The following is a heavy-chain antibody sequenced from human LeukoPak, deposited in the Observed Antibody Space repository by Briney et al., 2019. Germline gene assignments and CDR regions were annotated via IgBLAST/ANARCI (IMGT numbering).Heavy chain of an antibody. D-gene: IGHD6-19*01. CDR1: GGSISSYY. J-gene: IGHJ4*02. Sequence: SETLSLTCTVSGGSISSYYWSWIRQPPGKGLEWIGYIYYSGSTNYNPSLKSRVTISVDTSKNQFSLKLSSVTAADTAVYYCARASAYSSGWAIDYWGQGTLVTVSS. V-gene: IGHV4-59*01. CDR2: IYYSGST. CDR3: ARASAYSSGWAIDY.